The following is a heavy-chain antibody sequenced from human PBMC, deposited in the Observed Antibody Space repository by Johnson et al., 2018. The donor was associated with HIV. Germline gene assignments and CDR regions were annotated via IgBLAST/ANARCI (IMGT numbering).Heavy chain of an antibody. V-gene: IGHV3-13*01. D-gene: IGHD7-27*01. CDR2: IGTAGDT. J-gene: IGHJ3*02. CDR1: GFTFSSYA. CDR3: AKGLKLGSGDDAFDI. Sequence: EQLVESGGGLVQPGGSPRLSCAASGFTFSSYAMRWVRQATGNGLEWVSAIGTAGDTYYPGPVKGRFTISRENAKNSLYLQMNSLRAEDTAVYYCAKGLKLGSGDDAFDIWGQGTMVTVSS.